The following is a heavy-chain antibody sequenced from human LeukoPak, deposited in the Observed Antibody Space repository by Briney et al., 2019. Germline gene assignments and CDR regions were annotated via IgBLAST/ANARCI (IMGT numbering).Heavy chain of an antibody. CDR3: AGGGYSYGYKDY. D-gene: IGHD5-18*01. Sequence: SETLSLTCTVSGGSISSYYWSWIRQPPGKGLEWIGYIYYSGSTNYNPSLKSRVTISVDTSKNQFSLKLSSVTAADTAVYYCAGGGYSYGYKDYWGQGTLVTVSS. CDR1: GGSISSYY. CDR2: IYYSGST. V-gene: IGHV4-59*01. J-gene: IGHJ4*02.